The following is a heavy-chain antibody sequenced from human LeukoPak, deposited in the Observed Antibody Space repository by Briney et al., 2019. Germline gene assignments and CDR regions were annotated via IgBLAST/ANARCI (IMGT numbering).Heavy chain of an antibody. CDR2: IKSKTDGGTT. CDR3: TTERAYYYDSRD. CDR1: GFTFSNAW. D-gene: IGHD3-22*01. V-gene: IGHV3-15*01. J-gene: IGHJ4*02. Sequence: GGSLRLSCAASGFTFSNAWMSWVRQAPGKGLEWVGRIKSKTDGGTTDYAAPVKGRYTISRDDSKNTLYLQMNSLKTEDTAVYYCTTERAYYYDSRDWGQGTLVTVSS.